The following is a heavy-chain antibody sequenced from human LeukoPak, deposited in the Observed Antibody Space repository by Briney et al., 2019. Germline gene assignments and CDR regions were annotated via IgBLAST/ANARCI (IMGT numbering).Heavy chain of an antibody. CDR1: GFTFSNAW. D-gene: IGHD6-19*01. V-gene: IGHV3-15*01. CDR2: IKSKTDGGTT. Sequence: GGSLRLSCAASGFTFSNAWMSWVRQAPGKGLEWVGRIKSKTDGGTTDYAAPVKGRFTISRDDSKNTLYLQMNSLKTEDTAVYYCTTEVAGRLYYFDYWGLGTLVTVSS. CDR3: TTEVAGRLYYFDY. J-gene: IGHJ4*02.